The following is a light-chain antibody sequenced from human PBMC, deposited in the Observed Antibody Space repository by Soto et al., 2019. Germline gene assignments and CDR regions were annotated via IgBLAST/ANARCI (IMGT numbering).Light chain of an antibody. CDR1: SSDVCGYNY. Sequence: QSALTQPPSASGSPGQSVTISCTGTSSDVCGYNYVSWYQQHPGKAPKLMIYEVFKRPSGVPDRFSGSKSGNTASLTVSGLQDEDEADYYCSSYAGSNNFDVFGTGTKVTVL. CDR3: SSYAGSNNFDV. CDR2: EVF. J-gene: IGLJ1*01. V-gene: IGLV2-8*01.